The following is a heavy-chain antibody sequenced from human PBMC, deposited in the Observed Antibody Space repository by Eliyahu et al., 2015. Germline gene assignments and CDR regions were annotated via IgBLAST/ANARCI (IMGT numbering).Heavy chain of an antibody. CDR1: GGSXSSYY. CDR3: ARGDYYDSSGYYRGRAQY. V-gene: IGHV4-59*01. D-gene: IGHD3-22*01. CDR2: IYYSGST. J-gene: IGHJ4*02. Sequence: QVQLQESGPGLVKPSETLSLTCTVSGGSXSSYYWSWIRQPPGKGLEWIGYIYYSGSTNYNPSLKSRVTISVDTSKNQFSLKLSSVTAADTAVYYCARGDYYDSSGYYRGRAQYWGQGTLVTVSS.